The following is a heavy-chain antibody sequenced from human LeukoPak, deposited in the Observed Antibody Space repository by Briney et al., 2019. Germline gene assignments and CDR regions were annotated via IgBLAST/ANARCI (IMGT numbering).Heavy chain of an antibody. CDR2: ISSSSSYI. CDR3: ARSRAITIFGVVTPLGMDV. CDR1: GFTFSSYS. J-gene: IGHJ6*02. V-gene: IGHV3-21*01. D-gene: IGHD3-3*01. Sequence: TPGGSLRLSCAASGFTFSSYSMNWVRQAPGKGLEWVSSISSSSSYIYYADSVKGRFTISRDNAKNSLYLQMNSLRAEDTAVYYCARSRAITIFGVVTPLGMDVWGQGTRSPSP.